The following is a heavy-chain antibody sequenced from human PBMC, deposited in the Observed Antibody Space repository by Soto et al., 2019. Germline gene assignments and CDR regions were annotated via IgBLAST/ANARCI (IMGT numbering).Heavy chain of an antibody. CDR1: GFTFSSYG. D-gene: IGHD2-21*02. CDR3: AKERVVVTATPDFDY. CDR2: ISYDGSNK. J-gene: IGHJ4*02. Sequence: QVQLVESGGGVVQPGRSLRLSCAASGFTFSSYGMHWVRQAPGKRLEWVAVISYDGSNKYYADSVKGRFTISRDNSKNTLYLQKNSPRAEDTDVYYCAKERVVVTATPDFDYWGQGTLVTVSS. V-gene: IGHV3-30*18.